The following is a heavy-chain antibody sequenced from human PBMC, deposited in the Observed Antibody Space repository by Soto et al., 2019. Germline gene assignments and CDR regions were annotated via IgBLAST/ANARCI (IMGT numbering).Heavy chain of an antibody. Sequence: SETLSLTCAVYGGSFSGYYWSWIRQPPGKGLEWIGEINHSGSTNYNPSLKSRVTISVDTSKNQFSLKLGSVTAADTAVYYCARVNYGGNSSVDYWGQGTLVTVSS. J-gene: IGHJ4*02. CDR3: ARVNYGGNSSVDY. V-gene: IGHV4-34*01. CDR2: INHSGST. CDR1: GGSFSGYY. D-gene: IGHD4-17*01.